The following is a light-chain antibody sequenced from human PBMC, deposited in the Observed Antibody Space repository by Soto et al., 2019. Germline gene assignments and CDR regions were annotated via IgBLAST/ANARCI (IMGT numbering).Light chain of an antibody. CDR3: SSYISSSTLV. J-gene: IGLJ2*01. CDR1: SSDVGGYNY. V-gene: IGLV2-14*01. CDR2: DVN. Sequence: QSALTQPASVSGSPGQSITISCTGTSSDVGGYNYVSWYQQHPGEAPKLMIYDVNNRPSGVSNRFSGSSSGNTASLTISGLQAEDEADYYCSSYISSSTLVFGGGTKLTVL.